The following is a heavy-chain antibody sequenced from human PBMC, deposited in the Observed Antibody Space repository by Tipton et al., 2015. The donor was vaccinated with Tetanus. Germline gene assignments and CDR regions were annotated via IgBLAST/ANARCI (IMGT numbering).Heavy chain of an antibody. Sequence: TLSLTCTVSGGSISSYYWSWIRQPPGKGLEWIGYIYYSGSTNYNPSLKSRVTISVDTSKNQFSLNLSSVTAADTAVYYCARDQGGGRVVRLNWFDPWGQGTLVTVSS. D-gene: IGHD6-6*01. CDR2: IYYSGST. V-gene: IGHV4-59*12. J-gene: IGHJ5*02. CDR3: ARDQGGGRVVRLNWFDP. CDR1: GGSISSYY.